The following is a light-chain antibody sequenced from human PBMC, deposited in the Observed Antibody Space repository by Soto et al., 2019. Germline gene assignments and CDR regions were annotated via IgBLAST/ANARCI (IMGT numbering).Light chain of an antibody. Sequence: QSALTQPASVAGSPGQSITISCTGTSSDVGDDNYVSWYQHHPGKAPTLMIYEVSNRPSGVSNRFSGSKSGNTASLTISGLLAEYEADYYCSSFTSSITVLFGGGTKLTVL. CDR2: EVS. CDR1: SSDVGDDNY. J-gene: IGLJ2*01. V-gene: IGLV2-14*01. CDR3: SSFTSSITVL.